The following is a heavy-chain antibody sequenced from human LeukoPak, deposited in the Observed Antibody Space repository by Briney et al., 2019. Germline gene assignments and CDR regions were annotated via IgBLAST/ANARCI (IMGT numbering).Heavy chain of an antibody. V-gene: IGHV1-18*01. CDR2: INAYNGNT. J-gene: IGHJ5*02. D-gene: IGHD5-18*01. Sequence: ASVKVSCKASGYTFSSYGFSWVRQAPGQGLEWMGWINAYNGNTNYAQNLQGRVTMTTDTSTSTAYMELRSLRSDDTAVYYCARRLNGYHLTWGQGTLVTVSS. CDR3: ARRLNGYHLT. CDR1: GYTFSSYG.